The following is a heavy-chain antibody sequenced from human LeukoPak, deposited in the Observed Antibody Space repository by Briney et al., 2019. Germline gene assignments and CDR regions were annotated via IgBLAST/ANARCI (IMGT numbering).Heavy chain of an antibody. CDR3: AKDIELVRSLLGGDDY. Sequence: GGSLRLSCAASGFTFDDYAMHWVRQAPGKCLEWVSLISGDGGSTYYADSVKGRFTISRDNSKNSLYLQMNSPRTEDTALYYCAKDIELVRSLLGGDDYWGQGTLVTVSS. V-gene: IGHV3-43*02. CDR2: ISGDGGST. D-gene: IGHD3-16*01. CDR1: GFTFDDYA. J-gene: IGHJ4*02.